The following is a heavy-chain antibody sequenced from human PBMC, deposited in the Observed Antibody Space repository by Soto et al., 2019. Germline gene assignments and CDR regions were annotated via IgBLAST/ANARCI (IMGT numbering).Heavy chain of an antibody. Sequence: HGGSMGISCAASRFTLSISAISWLRQAPGKGLEWVSAISGSGGSTYYADSVKGRFTISRDNSKNTLYLQMNSLRAEDTAVYYRAKNDFWAGDIWGQGTMVT. V-gene: IGHV3-23*01. CDR2: ISGSGGST. CDR3: AKNDFWAGDI. CDR1: RFTLSISA. D-gene: IGHD3-16*01. J-gene: IGHJ3*02.